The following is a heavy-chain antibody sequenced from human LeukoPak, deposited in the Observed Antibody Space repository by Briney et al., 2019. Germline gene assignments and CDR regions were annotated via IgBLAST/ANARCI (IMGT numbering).Heavy chain of an antibody. D-gene: IGHD3-9*01. CDR1: GGSISSYY. Sequence: SETLSLTCTVSGGSISSYYWSWIRQPPGKGLEWIGYIYYSGSTNYNPSLKSRVTISVDTSKNQFSLKLSSVTAADTAVYYCAGDILTGYRDPANNYYYYGMDVWGQGTTVTVSS. J-gene: IGHJ6*02. CDR3: AGDILTGYRDPANNYYYYGMDV. V-gene: IGHV4-59*12. CDR2: IYYSGST.